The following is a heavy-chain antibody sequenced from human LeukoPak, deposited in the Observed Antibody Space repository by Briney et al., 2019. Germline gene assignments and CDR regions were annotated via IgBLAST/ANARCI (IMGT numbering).Heavy chain of an antibody. V-gene: IGHV3-30*19. D-gene: IGHD6-13*01. CDR1: GFTFRDYG. Sequence: PGRSLRLSCATSGFTFRDYGMHWVRQAPGKGLEWVASMSSDASSEYYADSVKGRFTISRDNSKNMLYLQINSLRAEDTAVYHCARKKMAAAGKGAFDYWGQGTLVTVSS. J-gene: IGHJ4*02. CDR3: ARKKMAAAGKGAFDY. CDR2: MSSDASSE.